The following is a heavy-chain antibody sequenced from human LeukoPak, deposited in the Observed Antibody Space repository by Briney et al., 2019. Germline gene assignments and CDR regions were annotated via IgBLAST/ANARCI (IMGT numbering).Heavy chain of an antibody. CDR2: IDPSDSYT. Sequence: GESLKISCKGSGYSFTNYWIAWVRQMPGEGLEWMGMIDPSDSYTNYSLSFQGHVTISADKSVSTAYLQWASLKASDTAMYYCARLSIFGVVIRALDYWGPGTLLTVSS. CDR3: ARLSIFGVVIRALDY. D-gene: IGHD3-3*01. CDR1: GYSFTNYW. J-gene: IGHJ4*02. V-gene: IGHV5-10-1*01.